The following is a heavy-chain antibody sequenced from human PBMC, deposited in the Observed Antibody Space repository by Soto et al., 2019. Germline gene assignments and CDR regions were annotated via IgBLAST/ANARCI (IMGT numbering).Heavy chain of an antibody. Sequence: GGSLRLSCAAYGFTFSSYSMNWVRQAPGKXLEWVSPISSSSSYIYYADSVKGRFTISRDNAKNSLYLQMNSLRAEDTAVYYCARDQKDDFWSGYPRNYYGMDVWGQGTTVTVSS. CDR3: ARDQKDDFWSGYPRNYYGMDV. CDR2: ISSSSSYI. V-gene: IGHV3-21*01. CDR1: GFTFSSYS. J-gene: IGHJ6*02. D-gene: IGHD3-3*01.